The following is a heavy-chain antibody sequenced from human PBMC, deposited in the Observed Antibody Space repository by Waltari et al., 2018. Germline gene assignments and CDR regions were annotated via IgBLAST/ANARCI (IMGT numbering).Heavy chain of an antibody. V-gene: IGHV3-66*01. CDR1: GFTVSNNY. CDR2: IYSGGTT. Sequence: EVQLVESGGDLVQPGGSLRLSCAASGFTVSNNYMSWVRQAPGRGLEGVSLIYSGGTTYYAASVKGRFTISSDKSNNTLYLQMNSLRAEDTSVYYCSTRHYWGQGTLVTVSS. J-gene: IGHJ4*02. CDR3: STRHY.